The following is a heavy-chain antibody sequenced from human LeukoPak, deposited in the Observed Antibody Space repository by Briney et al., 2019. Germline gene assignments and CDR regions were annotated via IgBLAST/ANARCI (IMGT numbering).Heavy chain of an antibody. CDR1: GFTFSNAW. J-gene: IGHJ4*02. V-gene: IGHV3-15*01. D-gene: IGHD3-22*01. CDR3: ARDYYDSSGYLGYWD. CDR2: IKSKTDGGTT. Sequence: GGSLRLSCAASGFTFSNAWMSWVRQAPGKGLEWVGRIKSKTDGGTTDYAAPVKGRFTISRDDSKNTLYLQMNSLRAEDTAVYYCARDYYDSSGYLGYWDWGQGTLVTVSS.